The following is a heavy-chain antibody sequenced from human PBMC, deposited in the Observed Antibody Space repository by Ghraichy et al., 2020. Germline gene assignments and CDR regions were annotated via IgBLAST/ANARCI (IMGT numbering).Heavy chain of an antibody. CDR1: GYSISSGYY. J-gene: IGHJ4*02. CDR2: IYHSGST. D-gene: IGHD3-3*01. CDR3: ARDRVRDFWSGYSLPFDY. Sequence: SQTLSLTCAVSGYSISSGYYWGWIRQPPGKGLEWIGSIYHSGSTYYNPSLKSRVTISVDTSKNQFSLKLSSVTAADTAVYYCARDRVRDFWSGYSLPFDYWGQGTLVTVSS. V-gene: IGHV4-38-2*02.